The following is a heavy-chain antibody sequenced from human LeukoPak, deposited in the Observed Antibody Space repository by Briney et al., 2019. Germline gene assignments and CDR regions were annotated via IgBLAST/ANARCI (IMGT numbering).Heavy chain of an antibody. CDR1: GYTFTGYY. J-gene: IGHJ6*03. D-gene: IGHD5-18*01. CDR3: ARDGMDTAMVEYYYYMDV. Sequence: ASVKVSCKASGYTFTGYYMHWVRQAPGQGLEWMGIINPSGGSTSYAQKFQGRVTMTRDMSTSTVYMELSSLRSEDTAVYYCARDGMDTAMVEYYYYMDVWGKGTTVTVSS. V-gene: IGHV1-46*01. CDR2: INPSGGST.